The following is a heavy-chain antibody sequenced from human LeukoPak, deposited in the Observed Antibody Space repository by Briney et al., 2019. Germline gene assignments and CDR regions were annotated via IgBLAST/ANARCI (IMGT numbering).Heavy chain of an antibody. CDR2: IRRDGSRI. CDR3: TRDPHALDF. V-gene: IGHV3-21*05. CDR1: GFTFSSYS. J-gene: IGHJ4*02. Sequence: PGGSLRLSCAASGFTFSSYSMNWVRQAPGKGLEWISYIRRDGSRIYYADSVEGRFIIPRDNAKNSPYLQMDSLRVEDTAVYYCTRDPHALDFWGQGTLVTVSS.